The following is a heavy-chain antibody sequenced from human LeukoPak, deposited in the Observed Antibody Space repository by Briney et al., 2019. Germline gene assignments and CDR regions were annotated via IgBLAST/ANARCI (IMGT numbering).Heavy chain of an antibody. D-gene: IGHD4-17*01. CDR1: GFTFSSYA. Sequence: GGSRRLSCAASGFTFSSYAMSWVRQAPGKGLEWVSAISGSGGSTYYADSVKGRFTISRDNSKNTLYLQMNSLRAEDTAVYYCAKRPTYGDGYYFDYWGQGTLVTVSS. CDR3: AKRPTYGDGYYFDY. CDR2: ISGSGGST. J-gene: IGHJ4*02. V-gene: IGHV3-23*01.